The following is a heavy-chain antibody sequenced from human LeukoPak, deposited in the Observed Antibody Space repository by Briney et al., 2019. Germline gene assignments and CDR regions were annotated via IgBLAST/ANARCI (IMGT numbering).Heavy chain of an antibody. V-gene: IGHV3-23*01. CDR1: GFTFSSYA. Sequence: GGSLRLSCAASGFTFSSYAMSWVRQAPGKGLEWVSAISGSGGSTYYADSVKGRFTISRDNSKNTLYLRMNSLRADDTAVYYCARSRTGYFFDYWGQGTLVSVSS. CDR3: ARSRTGYFFDY. D-gene: IGHD3-9*01. J-gene: IGHJ4*02. CDR2: ISGSGGST.